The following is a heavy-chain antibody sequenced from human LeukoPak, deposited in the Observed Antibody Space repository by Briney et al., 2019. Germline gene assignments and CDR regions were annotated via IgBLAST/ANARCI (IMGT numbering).Heavy chain of an antibody. D-gene: IGHD1-26*01. CDR2: INPNSGGT. J-gene: IGHJ4*02. V-gene: IGHV1-2*02. CDR3: ARIFRWRGELLKVQLGY. Sequence: SSVKVSFKSSGYTFTGYHMHWVRQPPGQGLEWMGWINPNSGGTNYAQKFQGRVTMTRDTSIRTAYMELSRLRSDDTAEYYCARIFRWRGELLKVQLGYWGKGTLVTVSS. CDR1: GYTFTGYH.